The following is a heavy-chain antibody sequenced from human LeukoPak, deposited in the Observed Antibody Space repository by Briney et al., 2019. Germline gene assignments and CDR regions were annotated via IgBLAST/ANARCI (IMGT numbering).Heavy chain of an antibody. CDR2: INPNSGGT. D-gene: IGHD2-15*01. Sequence: ASVKVSCKASGYTFTGYYMHWVRRAPGQGLEWMGWINPNSGGTNYAQKFQGRVTMTRDTSISTAYMELSRLRSDDTAVYYCAREYCTNGVCYDGYCSGGSCYSPPRYYYYYMDVWGKGTTVTVSS. J-gene: IGHJ6*03. CDR3: AREYCTNGVCYDGYCSGGSCYSPPRYYYYYMDV. CDR1: GYTFTGYY. V-gene: IGHV1-2*02.